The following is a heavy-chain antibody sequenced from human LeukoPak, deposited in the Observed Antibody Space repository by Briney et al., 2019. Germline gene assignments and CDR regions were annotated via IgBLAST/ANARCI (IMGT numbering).Heavy chain of an antibody. Sequence: PGGSLRLSCAASEFTFSNYWMHWVRQAPGKGLVWVSRINNDGSSTTYADSVKGRFTTSTDNAKNTLYLQMNSLRAEDTAVYYCKRAVVDTVYWGQGPLVTVSS. J-gene: IGHJ4*02. CDR2: INNDGSST. D-gene: IGHD6-19*01. V-gene: IGHV3-74*01. CDR3: KRAVVDTVY. CDR1: EFTFSNYW.